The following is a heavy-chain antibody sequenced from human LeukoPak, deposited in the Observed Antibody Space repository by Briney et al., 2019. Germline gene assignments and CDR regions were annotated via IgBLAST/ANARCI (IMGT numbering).Heavy chain of an antibody. Sequence: GSVQVSCKASGYTFTSYGISWVRQAPGQGLEWMGWISAYNGNTNYAQKLQGRVTMTTDTSTSTAYMELRSLRSDDTAVYYCARPRDYYGSGSPHYWGQGTLVTVSS. D-gene: IGHD3-10*01. CDR2: ISAYNGNT. CDR3: ARPRDYYGSGSPHY. CDR1: GYTFTSYG. V-gene: IGHV1-18*01. J-gene: IGHJ4*02.